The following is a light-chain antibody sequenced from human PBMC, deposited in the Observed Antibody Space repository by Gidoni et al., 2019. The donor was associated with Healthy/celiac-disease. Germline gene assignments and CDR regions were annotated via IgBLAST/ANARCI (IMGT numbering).Light chain of an antibody. CDR1: QSVSSN. CDR2: GAS. Sequence: EIVMTQSPATLSVSPEERATLTCRASQSVSSNLAWYQQKPGQPPMLLIYGASTRATGIPARFSGSGSGTEFTLTISSLQSEDFAVYYCQQYNNWPPYTFGQXTKLEIK. V-gene: IGKV3-15*01. CDR3: QQYNNWPPYT. J-gene: IGKJ2*01.